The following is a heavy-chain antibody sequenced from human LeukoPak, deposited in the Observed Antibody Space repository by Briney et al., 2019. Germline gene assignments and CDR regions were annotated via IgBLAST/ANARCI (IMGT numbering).Heavy chain of an antibody. J-gene: IGHJ4*02. V-gene: IGHV4-59*08. CDR2: SYFIGSP. Sequence: SETLSLTCTVDGSISSYYWSWIRQAPGKGLEWIGHSYFIGSPNCNPSLKSRVTISVDTPKNQFSLKLSSVTAADTAVYYCAGVRSTVGWRSFDYWGQGILVTVSS. CDR1: GSISSYY. CDR3: AGVRSTVGWRSFDY. D-gene: IGHD4-23*01.